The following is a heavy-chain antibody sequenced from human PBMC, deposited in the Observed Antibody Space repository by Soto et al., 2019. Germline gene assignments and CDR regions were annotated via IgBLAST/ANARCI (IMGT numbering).Heavy chain of an antibody. J-gene: IGHJ4*02. CDR1: GGSIRSYF. D-gene: IGHD2-15*01. V-gene: IGHV4-34*01. CDR2: INHSGST. CDR3: ARGGFCSGGSCYRRPIDY. Sequence: LSLTCTVSGGSIRSYFWSWVRQPPGKGLEWIGEINHSGSTNYNPSLRSRVIISVDTSKNQFSLNLDSAAAADTAIYYCARGGFCSGGSCYRRPIDYWGQGTRVTVSS.